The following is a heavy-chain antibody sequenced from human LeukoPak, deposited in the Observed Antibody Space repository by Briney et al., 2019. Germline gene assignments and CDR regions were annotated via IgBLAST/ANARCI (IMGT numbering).Heavy chain of an antibody. D-gene: IGHD6-13*01. J-gene: IGHJ4*02. CDR3: ASGSIVAYYFDY. CDR1: GFTFSSYA. CDR2: ISGSGGNT. Sequence: GGSLRLSCAASGFTFSSYAMSWARQAPGKGLEWVSAISGSGGNTYYADSVKGRFTISRDNSKNTLYLQMNSLRAEDTAVYYCASGSIVAYYFDYWGQGTLVTVSS. V-gene: IGHV3-23*01.